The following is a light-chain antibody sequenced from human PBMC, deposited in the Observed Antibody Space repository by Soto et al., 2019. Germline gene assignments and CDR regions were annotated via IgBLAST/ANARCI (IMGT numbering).Light chain of an antibody. Sequence: EIVMTQSPATLSVSPGERVTLSCRASQSMSSNLAWYQQKRGQAPRLLIYGASTRASGIPARFSGSGSGTEFTLTITSLQSEDFAVYYCQQYNNWPRTFGQGTKVEI. CDR1: QSMSSN. CDR3: QQYNNWPRT. J-gene: IGKJ1*01. CDR2: GAS. V-gene: IGKV3-15*01.